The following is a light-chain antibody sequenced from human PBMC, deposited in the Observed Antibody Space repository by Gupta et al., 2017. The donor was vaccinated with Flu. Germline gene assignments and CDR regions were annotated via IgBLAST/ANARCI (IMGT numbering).Light chain of an antibody. V-gene: IGLV7-46*01. CDR2: DTN. J-gene: IGLJ3*02. Sequence: TYGYQQKPGQAPRTLIFDTNNKHSWTTARFSGSLLGGKAALTLSGAQPEEEAEYYCLRTQSGAPRPGEFGGGTKLTVL. CDR3: LRTQSGAPRPGE.